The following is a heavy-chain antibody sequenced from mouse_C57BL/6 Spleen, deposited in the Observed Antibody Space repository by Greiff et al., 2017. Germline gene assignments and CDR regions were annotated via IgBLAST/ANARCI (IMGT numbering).Heavy chain of an antibody. J-gene: IGHJ4*01. V-gene: IGHV5-16*01. CDR3: ARERGAYDDVYAMDY. CDR2: INYDGSST. Sequence: EVHLVESEGGLVQPGSSMKLSCTASGFTFSDYYMAWVRQVPEKGLEWVANINYDGSSTYYLDSLKSRFSISRDNAKNILYLQMSSLKSEDTATYYCARERGAYDDVYAMDYWGQGTSVTVSS. D-gene: IGHD2-4*01. CDR1: GFTFSDYY.